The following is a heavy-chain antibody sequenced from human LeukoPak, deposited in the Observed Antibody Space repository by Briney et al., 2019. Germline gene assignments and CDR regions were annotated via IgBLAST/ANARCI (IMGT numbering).Heavy chain of an antibody. CDR3: ARAHPQYDSSGYYDY. Sequence: SRTLSLTCAVSGGSISSSNWWSWVRQPPGKGLEWIGEIYHSGSTNYNSSLKSRVTISVDKSKNQFSLKLSSVTAADTAVYYCARAHPQYDSSGYYDYWGQGTLATVSS. J-gene: IGHJ4*02. CDR2: IYHSGST. V-gene: IGHV4-4*02. CDR1: GGSISSSNW. D-gene: IGHD3-22*01.